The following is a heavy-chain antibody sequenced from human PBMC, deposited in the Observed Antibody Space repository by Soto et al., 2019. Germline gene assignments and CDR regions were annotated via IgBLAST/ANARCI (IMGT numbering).Heavy chain of an antibody. Sequence: GGSLRLCCAASGITFSSYAMHWVRQAPGKGLEYVSGLSSNGGSTYYANSVKGRFTISRDNSKNTLYLQMNSLRAEDTAVYYCAKQFSDMDVWGQGTTVTVSS. V-gene: IGHV3-64*01. CDR2: LSSNGGST. CDR1: GITFSSYA. CDR3: AKQFSDMDV. J-gene: IGHJ6*02. D-gene: IGHD4-4*01.